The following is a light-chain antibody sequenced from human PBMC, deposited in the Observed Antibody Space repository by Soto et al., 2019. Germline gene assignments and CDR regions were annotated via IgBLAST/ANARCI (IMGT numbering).Light chain of an antibody. J-gene: IGKJ1*01. CDR3: QKYDLFPWT. V-gene: IGKV1-33*01. CDR1: QDITNF. CDR2: AAS. Sequence: DIQMTQSPSSLSASVGDRVTITCQASQDITNFLNWYQQKSGKAPKLLIYAASNLETGVPSRFSGGGSGTDFTFTISSLQPEDIATYYCQKYDLFPWTFGQGTKVEIK.